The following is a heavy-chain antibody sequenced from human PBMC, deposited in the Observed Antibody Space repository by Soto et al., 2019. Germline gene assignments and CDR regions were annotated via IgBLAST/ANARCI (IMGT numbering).Heavy chain of an antibody. V-gene: IGHV1-69*01. Sequence: QVQLVQSGAEVKKPGSSVKVSCKASGGTFSSYAISWVRQAPGQGLEWMGGIIPIFGTANYAQKFQGRVTITADEATSQAYMELSSLRSDDTAVYYCARGKIHRAILSGMDVLGQGTTVTVSS. CDR1: GGTFSSYA. J-gene: IGHJ6*02. CDR2: IIPIFGTA. CDR3: ARGKIHRAILSGMDV.